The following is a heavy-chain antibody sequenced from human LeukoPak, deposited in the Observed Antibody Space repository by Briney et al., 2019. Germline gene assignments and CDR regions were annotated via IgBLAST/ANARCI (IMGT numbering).Heavy chain of an antibody. J-gene: IGHJ4*02. Sequence: GGSLRLSCTASGFTFGGYGMSWVRQAPGKGLEWVGFIRSKPYGGTTEYAASVKGRFIMSRDDSKSIAYLQMNSLKTEDTAVYYCTGSFGELTFFDYWGQGTLVTVSS. D-gene: IGHD3-10*01. CDR2: IRSKPYGGTT. CDR1: GFTFGGYG. CDR3: TGSFGELTFFDY. V-gene: IGHV3-49*04.